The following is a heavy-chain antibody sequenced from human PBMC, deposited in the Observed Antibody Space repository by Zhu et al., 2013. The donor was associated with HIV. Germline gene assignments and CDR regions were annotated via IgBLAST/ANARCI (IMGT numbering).Heavy chain of an antibody. Sequence: VQLQQWGAGLLKPSETLSLTCAVYSGSFSGYYWSWIRQHPGKGLEWIGYIYYSGSTYYNPSLKSRVTISVDTSKNQFSLKLSSVTAADTAVYYCARAPTTVVTEAFDYWGQGTLVTVSS. D-gene: IGHD4-17*01. CDR3: ARAPTTVVTEAFDY. V-gene: IGHV4-34*01. CDR1: SGSFSGYY. J-gene: IGHJ4*02. CDR2: IYYSGST.